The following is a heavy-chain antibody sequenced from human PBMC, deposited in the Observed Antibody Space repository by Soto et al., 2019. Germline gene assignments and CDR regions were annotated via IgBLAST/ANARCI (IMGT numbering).Heavy chain of an antibody. V-gene: IGHV3-53*01. CDR1: GFIVSANY. J-gene: IGHJ4*02. D-gene: IGHD2-21*02. CDR2: IYTDGPT. CDR3: ARDYGGDSDDDY. Sequence: EVQLVESGGGLIQPGGSLRLSCAASGFIVSANYLGWVRQAPGKGLEWLSVIYTDGPTYYADSVKGRFTISSDSYKNTLYLQMNSLRVEDTGIYYCARDYGGDSDDDYWGQGTLVTVSS.